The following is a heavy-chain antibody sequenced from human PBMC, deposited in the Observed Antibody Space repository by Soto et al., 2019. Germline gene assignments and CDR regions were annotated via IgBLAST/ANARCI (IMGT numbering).Heavy chain of an antibody. CDR3: AKDRTVTTLLYYYGMDV. V-gene: IGHV3-23*01. CDR1: GFTFSSYA. CDR2: ISGSGGST. J-gene: IGHJ6*02. Sequence: EVQLLESGGGLVQPGGSLRLSCAASGFTFSSYAMSWVRQAPGKGLEWVSAISGSGGSTYYADSVKGRFTISRDNSKNTLYLQMNSLRAEDTAVYYCAKDRTVTTLLYYYGMDVWGQGTTVTVSS. D-gene: IGHD4-17*01.